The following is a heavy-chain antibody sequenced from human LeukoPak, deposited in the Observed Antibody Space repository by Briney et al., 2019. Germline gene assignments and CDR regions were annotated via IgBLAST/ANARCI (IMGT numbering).Heavy chain of an antibody. CDR2: INPNSGGT. D-gene: IGHD6-13*01. CDR3: ARDRPPQLVRPFDY. CDR1: GYIFTGYY. V-gene: IGHV1-2*07. Sequence: ASVKVSFTASGYIFTGYYMHWVRQAPGQGLEWMGWINPNSGGTNYAHKFQGRVTMTRDTSISTAYMELSRLRSDDTAVYYCARDRPPQLVRPFDYWGQGTLVTVSS. J-gene: IGHJ4*02.